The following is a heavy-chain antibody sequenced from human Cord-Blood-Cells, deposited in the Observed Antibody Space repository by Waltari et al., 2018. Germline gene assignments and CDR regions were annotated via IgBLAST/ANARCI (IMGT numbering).Heavy chain of an antibody. Sequence: QVQLVQSGAEVKKPGASVRVSCTASGYTFTRYGISWVRQALGQGLDWMGWSRTKQGNRTYAQKLQGRVTIATDTSTSTDYMELRSLGSDDPAVYYCARGTLYSSSSRLDAFDIWGQGTMVTVSS. CDR3: ARGTLYSSSSRLDAFDI. CDR1: GYTFTRYG. J-gene: IGHJ3*02. V-gene: IGHV1-18*04. D-gene: IGHD6-6*01. CDR2: SRTKQGNR.